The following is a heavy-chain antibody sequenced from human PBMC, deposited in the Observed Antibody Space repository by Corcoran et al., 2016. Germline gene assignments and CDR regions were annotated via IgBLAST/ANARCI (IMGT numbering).Heavy chain of an antibody. Sequence: QVQLVESGGGVVQPGRSLRLSCAASGFTFSSYGMHWVRQAPGKGLEWVAVISYDGSNKYYADSVKGRFTISRDNSKNTLYLQMNSLRAEDTAGYYCAKDLYIGMAARFDWDSDFWGRGTLVTVSS. CDR3: AKDLYIGMAARFDWDSDF. CDR1: GFTFSSYG. V-gene: IGHV3-30*18. CDR2: ISYDGSNK. D-gene: IGHD6-6*01. J-gene: IGHJ2*01.